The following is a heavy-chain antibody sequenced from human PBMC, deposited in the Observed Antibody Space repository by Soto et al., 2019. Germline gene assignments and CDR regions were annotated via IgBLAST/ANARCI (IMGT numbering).Heavy chain of an antibody. CDR2: TIPIFGTA. J-gene: IGHJ6*02. V-gene: IGHV1-69*13. Sequence: SVKVSCMASGGTFSSYAISWVRQAPGQGLEWMGGTIPIFGTANYAQKFQGRVTITADESTSTAYMELSSLKASDTAMYYCARQQQHRYYYGMDVWGQGTTVTVSS. CDR3: ARQQQHRYYYGMDV. D-gene: IGHD6-13*01. CDR1: GGTFSSYA.